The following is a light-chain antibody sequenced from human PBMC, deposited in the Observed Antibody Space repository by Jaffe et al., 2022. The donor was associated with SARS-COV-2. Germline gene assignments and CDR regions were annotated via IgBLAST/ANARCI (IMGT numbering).Light chain of an antibody. J-gene: IGLJ3*02. Sequence: QSALTQPASVSGSPGQSITISCTGTSSDVGGYNYVSWYQQHPGKAPKLMIYEVYNRPSGVPDRFSGSKSGNTASLTISGLQAEDEADYYCSSYTSSSTLVFGGGTQLTVL. CDR3: SSYTSSSTLV. V-gene: IGLV2-14*01. CDR2: EVY. CDR1: SSDVGGYNY.